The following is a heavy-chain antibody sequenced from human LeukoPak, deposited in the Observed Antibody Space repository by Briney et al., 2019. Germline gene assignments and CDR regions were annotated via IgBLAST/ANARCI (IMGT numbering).Heavy chain of an antibody. CDR1: GFTFSNYW. Sequence: PGGSLRLSCAASGFTFSNYWMTWVRQAPGKGLEWVANIKQDGSENYYVDSVKGRFTISRDNSKNTLYLQMNSLRAEDTSVYYCAKGVTYSFDYWGQGTLVTVSS. CDR2: IKQDGSEN. D-gene: IGHD4-11*01. V-gene: IGHV3-7*01. J-gene: IGHJ4*02. CDR3: AKGVTYSFDY.